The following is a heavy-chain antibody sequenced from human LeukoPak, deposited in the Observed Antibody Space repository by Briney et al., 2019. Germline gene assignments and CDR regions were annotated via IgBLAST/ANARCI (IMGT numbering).Heavy chain of an antibody. Sequence: PSQTLSLTCSVSGGSISSGDYYWSWIWQPSGKGLEWIGHIYHSGSTYYNPSLKSRVTLSVDTSKNQFSLKLSSVTAADTAVYYCARARGDSPRIYYYMDVWGKGTTVTVSS. CDR3: ARARGDSPRIYYYMDV. D-gene: IGHD3-16*01. J-gene: IGHJ6*03. CDR1: GGSISSGDYY. CDR2: IYHSGST. V-gene: IGHV4-30-4*01.